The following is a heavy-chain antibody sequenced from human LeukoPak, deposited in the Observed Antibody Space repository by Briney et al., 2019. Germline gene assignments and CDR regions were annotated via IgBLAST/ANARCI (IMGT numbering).Heavy chain of an antibody. CDR2: INHSGST. CDR1: GGSFSGYY. Sequence: LETLSLTCAVYGGSFSGYYWSWIRQPPGKGLEWIGEINHSGSTNYNPSLKSRVTISVDTSRNQFSLKLSSVTAADTAVYYCARAGGSGLTGYHLDYWGQGTLVTVSS. J-gene: IGHJ4*02. V-gene: IGHV4-34*01. D-gene: IGHD3-9*01. CDR3: ARAGGSGLTGYHLDY.